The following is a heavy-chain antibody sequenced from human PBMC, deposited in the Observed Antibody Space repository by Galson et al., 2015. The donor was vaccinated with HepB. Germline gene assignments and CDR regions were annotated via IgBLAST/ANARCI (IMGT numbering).Heavy chain of an antibody. V-gene: IGHV4-34*01. CDR1: GGSFSGYY. Sequence: LSLTCAVYGGSFSGYYWSWIRQPPGKGLEWIGEINHSGSTNYNPSLKSRVTISVDTSKNQFSLKLSSVTAADTAVYYCARGGPLDYWGQGTLVTVSS. J-gene: IGHJ4*02. CDR2: INHSGST. D-gene: IGHD3/OR15-3a*01. CDR3: ARGGPLDY.